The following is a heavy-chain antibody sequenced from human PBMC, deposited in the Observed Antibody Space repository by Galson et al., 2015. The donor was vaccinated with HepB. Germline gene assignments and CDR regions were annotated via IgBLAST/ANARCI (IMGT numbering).Heavy chain of an antibody. Sequence: SLRLSCAASGFTFSSYGMHWVRQAPGKGLEWVAVISYDGSNKYYADSVKGRFTISRDNSKNTPYLQMNSLRAEDTAVYYCAKNGILWFGELPSDYWGQGTLVTVSS. J-gene: IGHJ4*02. V-gene: IGHV3-30*18. CDR2: ISYDGSNK. CDR1: GFTFSSYG. CDR3: AKNGILWFGELPSDY. D-gene: IGHD3-10*01.